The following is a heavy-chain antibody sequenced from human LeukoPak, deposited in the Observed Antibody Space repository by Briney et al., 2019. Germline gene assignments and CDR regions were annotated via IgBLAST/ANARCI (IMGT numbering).Heavy chain of an antibody. D-gene: IGHD3-10*01. CDR1: GFTFSTYW. Sequence: GGSLRLSCATSGFTFSTYWMHWVRQAPGKGLVWVSRIDSDGSSTSYADSVKGRFTISRDDAKNTLYLQMNSLRAEDTAVYYCAPLVRGVIDFWGQGTLVTVSS. CDR2: IDSDGSST. V-gene: IGHV3-74*01. CDR3: APLVRGVIDF. J-gene: IGHJ4*02.